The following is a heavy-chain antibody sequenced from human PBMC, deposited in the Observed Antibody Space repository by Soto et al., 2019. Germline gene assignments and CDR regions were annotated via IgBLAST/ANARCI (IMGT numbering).Heavy chain of an antibody. CDR3: ARLCSGGSCYSEDWFDP. J-gene: IGHJ5*02. CDR2: IYPGDSDT. V-gene: IGHV5-51*01. D-gene: IGHD2-15*01. CDR1: GYSFTSYW. Sequence: PGESLKISWKGSGYSFTSYWIGWVRQMRGKGLEWMGIIYPGDSDTRYSPSFQGQVTISADKSISTAYLQWSSLKASDTAMYYCARLCSGGSCYSEDWFDPWGQGTLVTVSS.